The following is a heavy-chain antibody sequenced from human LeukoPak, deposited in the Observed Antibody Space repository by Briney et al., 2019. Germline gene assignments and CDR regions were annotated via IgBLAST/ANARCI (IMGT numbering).Heavy chain of an antibody. CDR1: GGSISSYY. D-gene: IGHD2-2*01. CDR2: IYYSGSS. V-gene: IGHV4-59*01. J-gene: IGHJ6*03. CDR3: ARDRATLCSSRICHHSGNYYMDV. Sequence: SETLSLTCTVSGGSISSYYWSWIRQPPGKGLEWIGYIYYSGSSNYNPSLKSRVTISADTFKNQFSLKLSSVTAADTAVYYCARDRATLCSSRICHHSGNYYMDVWGKGTTVTVSS.